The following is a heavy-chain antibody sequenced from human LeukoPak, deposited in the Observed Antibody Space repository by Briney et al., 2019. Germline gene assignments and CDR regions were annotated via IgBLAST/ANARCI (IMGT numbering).Heavy chain of an antibody. V-gene: IGHV3-11*04. CDR1: GFTFSDYY. CDR2: ISSTGKTK. D-gene: IGHD6-19*01. CDR3: AKGRWPKNLAVAGLDY. J-gene: IGHJ4*02. Sequence: GGSLRLSCAVSGFTFSDYYMSWIRQAPGQGLEWLSYISSTGKTKYYADSVKGRFTISRDNSKNTLYLQMNSLRAEDTAVYYCAKGRWPKNLAVAGLDYWGQGTLVTVSS.